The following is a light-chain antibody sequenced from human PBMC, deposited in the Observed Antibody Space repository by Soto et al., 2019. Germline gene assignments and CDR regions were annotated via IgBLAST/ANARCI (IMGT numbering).Light chain of an antibody. J-gene: IGLJ2*01. CDR3: SSYTSSDTVV. CDR1: SSDVGRYNR. V-gene: IGLV2-18*02. CDR2: EVS. Sequence: QSALTQPPSVSGSPGQSVTISCTGTSSDVGRYNRVCWYQQPPGTAPKLMIYEVSNRPSGVPDRFSGSKSGNTASLTISGLQAEDEADYYCSSYTSSDTVVFGGGTQLTVL.